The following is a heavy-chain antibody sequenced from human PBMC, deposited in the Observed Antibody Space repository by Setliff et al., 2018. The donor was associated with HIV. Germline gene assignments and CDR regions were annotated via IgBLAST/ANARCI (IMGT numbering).Heavy chain of an antibody. V-gene: IGHV4-34*01. CDR3: GRENPGDY. CDR1: GGSFNGYY. J-gene: IGHJ4*02. CDR2: INHSGST. D-gene: IGHD3-10*01. Sequence: PSETLSLTCAVYGGSFNGYYWSWIRQPPGKGLEWIGEINHSGSTYYNPSLKSRVTISVDTSKNQFSLKLSSVTAADTAVYYCGRENPGDYWGQGTLVTVSS.